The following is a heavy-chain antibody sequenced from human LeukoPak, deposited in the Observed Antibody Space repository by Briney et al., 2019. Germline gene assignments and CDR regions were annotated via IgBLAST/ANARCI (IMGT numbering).Heavy chain of an antibody. CDR1: GYTFTSYY. CDR2: INPSGGST. V-gene: IGHV1-46*01. Sequence: ASVKVSCKASGYTFTSYYMHWVRQAPGQGLEWMGIINPSGGSTSYAQKFQGRVTMTRDTSTSTVYMELSSLRSEDTAVYYCARGGLSWSGYYVSSWFDPWGQGTLVIVSS. D-gene: IGHD3-3*01. CDR3: ARGGLSWSGYYVSSWFDP. J-gene: IGHJ5*02.